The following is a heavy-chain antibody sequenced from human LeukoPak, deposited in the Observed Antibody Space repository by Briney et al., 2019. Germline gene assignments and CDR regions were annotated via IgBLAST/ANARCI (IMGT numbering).Heavy chain of an antibody. D-gene: IGHD1-26*01. Sequence: AASVEFSYEASGSTFTSYYMHWVRPAAGQGVEWMGIINPSGGSTSYAQKFQGRVTMTRDTSTSTVYMELSSLRSEDTAVYYCARAGWWELKPDAFDIWGQGTMVTVSS. CDR2: INPSGGST. J-gene: IGHJ3*02. CDR1: GSTFTSYY. V-gene: IGHV1-46*01. CDR3: ARAGWWELKPDAFDI.